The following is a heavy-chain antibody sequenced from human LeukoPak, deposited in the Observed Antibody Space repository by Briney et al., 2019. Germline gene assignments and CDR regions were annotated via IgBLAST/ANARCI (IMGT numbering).Heavy chain of an antibody. V-gene: IGHV3-15*01. CDR3: TIPPGYCSSNSCQRNDY. CDR2: IKSKTDGGTT. CDR1: GFTFSNAW. D-gene: IGHD2-2*01. J-gene: IGHJ4*02. Sequence: PGGSLRLSCAASGFTFSNAWMSWVRQAPGKGLEWVGRIKSKTDGGTTDYAAPVKGRFTISRDDSKNTLYLQMNSLKTEDTAVYYCTIPPGYCSSNSCQRNDYWGPGTLVTVSS.